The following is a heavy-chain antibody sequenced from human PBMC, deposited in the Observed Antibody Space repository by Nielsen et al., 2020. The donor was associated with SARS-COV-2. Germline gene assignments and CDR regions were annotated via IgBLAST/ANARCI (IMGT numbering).Heavy chain of an antibody. J-gene: IGHJ6*02. CDR2: INHSGST. V-gene: IGHV4-34*09. Sequence: WIRQPPGKGPEWIGEINHSGSTSYNPSLKSRVTISVDTSKNQFSLKLSSVTAADTAVYYCARETAMVRGVTTRTYYYYGMDVWGQGTTVTVSS. CDR3: ARETAMVRGVTTRTYYYYGMDV. D-gene: IGHD3-10*01.